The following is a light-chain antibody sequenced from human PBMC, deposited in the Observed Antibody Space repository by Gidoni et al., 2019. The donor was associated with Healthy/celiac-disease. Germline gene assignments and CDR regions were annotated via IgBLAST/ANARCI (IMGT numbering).Light chain of an antibody. J-gene: IGKJ1*01. CDR3: QQYGSSPPNAWT. Sequence: EIVLTQSPGTLSLSPGERATLTCRASQSVSSSYLAWYQQKPGQAHRLLIYGASSRATGIPDRFSGSGSGPDFTLTISRLEPEYFAVYYCQQYGSSPPNAWTFXQXTKVEIK. CDR2: GAS. V-gene: IGKV3-20*01. CDR1: QSVSSSY.